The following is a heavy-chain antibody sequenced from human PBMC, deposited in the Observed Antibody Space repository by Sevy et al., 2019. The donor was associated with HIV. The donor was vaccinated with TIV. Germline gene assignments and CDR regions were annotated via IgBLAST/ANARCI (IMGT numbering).Heavy chain of an antibody. Sequence: GGSLRLSCAASGFTFSSYVMHWVRQAPGKGLEWVAVISYDGSNKYYADSVKGRFTISRDNSKSTLYLQMNSLRAEDTAVYYCARDQHDYGGNLRTGWFDPWGQGTLVTVSS. J-gene: IGHJ5*02. CDR3: ARDQHDYGGNLRTGWFDP. V-gene: IGHV3-30-3*01. CDR2: ISYDGSNK. CDR1: GFTFSSYV. D-gene: IGHD4-17*01.